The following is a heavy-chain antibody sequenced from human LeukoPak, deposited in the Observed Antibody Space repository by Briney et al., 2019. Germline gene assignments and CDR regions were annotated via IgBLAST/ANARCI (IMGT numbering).Heavy chain of an antibody. D-gene: IGHD2-2*01. Sequence: PGGSLRLSCAASGFTFSSYSMNWVRQAPGKGLEWVSSISSSSSYIYYADSVKGRFTISRDNAKNSLYLQMNSLRAEDTAVYYCARASDSFSSTSCYVPWFDPWGQGTLVTVSS. CDR1: GFTFSSYS. CDR2: ISSSSSYI. V-gene: IGHV3-21*01. CDR3: ARASDSFSSTSCYVPWFDP. J-gene: IGHJ5*02.